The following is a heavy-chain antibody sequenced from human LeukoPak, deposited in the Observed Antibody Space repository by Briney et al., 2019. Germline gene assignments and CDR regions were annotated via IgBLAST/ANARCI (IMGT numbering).Heavy chain of an antibody. J-gene: IGHJ5*02. CDR1: GGSISSSSYY. V-gene: IGHV4-39*01. CDR3: ARRYYDFWSGYYRYNWFDP. D-gene: IGHD3-3*01. CDR2: IYYSGST. Sequence: SETLSLTCTVSGGSISSSSYYWGWIRQPPGKGLEWIGSIYYSGSTYYNPSLKSRVTISVDTSKNQFSLKLSSVTAADTAVYYCARRYYDFWSGYYRYNWFDPWGQGTLVTVSS.